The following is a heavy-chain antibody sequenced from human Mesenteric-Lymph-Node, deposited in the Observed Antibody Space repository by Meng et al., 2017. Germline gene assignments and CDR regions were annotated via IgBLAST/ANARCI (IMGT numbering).Heavy chain of an antibody. CDR3: ARRYSSTYYYFDF. D-gene: IGHD6-13*01. J-gene: IGHJ4*02. CDR1: GGSVSSSGYY. V-gene: IGHV4-61*08. CDR2: IYHSGST. Sequence: VPLQEAGPRRVRPSETLSLTCTVSGGSVSSSGYYWSWIRQPPGKGLEWIGYIYHSGSTNSNPSLKSRVSISIDTSKNQFSLNLNSVTAADTAVYYCARRYSSTYYYFDFWGQGILVTVSS.